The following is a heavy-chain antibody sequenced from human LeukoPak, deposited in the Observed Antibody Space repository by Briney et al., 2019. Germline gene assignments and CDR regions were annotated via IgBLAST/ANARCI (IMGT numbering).Heavy chain of an antibody. CDR1: GGSISSHY. V-gene: IGHV4-59*11. CDR2: IYYSGST. D-gene: IGHD5-24*01. J-gene: IGHJ4*02. CDR3: ARDAIRDGYKH. Sequence: SATLSLTCTVSGGSISSHYWSWIRQPPGKGLEWIGYIYYSGSTNYNPSLKSRVTISVDTSKNQFSLKLSSVTAADTAVYYCARDAIRDGYKHWGQGTLVTVSS.